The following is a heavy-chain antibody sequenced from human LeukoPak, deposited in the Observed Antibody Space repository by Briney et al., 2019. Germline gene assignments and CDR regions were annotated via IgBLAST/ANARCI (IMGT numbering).Heavy chain of an antibody. D-gene: IGHD3/OR15-3a*01. CDR1: GFTFRNHA. Sequence: PGGSLRLSCAASGFTFRNHAMHWVRQAPGKGLEYVSAINSNGDSTYYGNSVKGRFTISRDNSKSTLYLQMGSLRPADTAVYYCAREERGLAIDYWGQGVLVTVSS. CDR2: INSNGDST. V-gene: IGHV3-64*01. CDR3: AREERGLAIDY. J-gene: IGHJ4*02.